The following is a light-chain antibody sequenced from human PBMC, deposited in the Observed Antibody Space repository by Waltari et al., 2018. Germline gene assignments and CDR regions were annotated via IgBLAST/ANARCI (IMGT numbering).Light chain of an antibody. CDR2: VNSDGSH. V-gene: IGLV4-69*01. Sequence: QLVLTQSPSASASLGASIKLTCTLSSGHSSNVIAWLQQQPEQGPRVLMKVNSDGSHRKGDEIPDRFAGSSSGSERYLSISSLQSEDEADYFCQTGGHGTWVFGGGTKLTVL. CDR3: QTGGHGTWV. CDR1: SGHSSNV. J-gene: IGLJ3*02.